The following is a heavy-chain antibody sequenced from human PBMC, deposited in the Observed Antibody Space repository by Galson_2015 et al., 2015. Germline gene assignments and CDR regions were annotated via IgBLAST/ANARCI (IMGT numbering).Heavy chain of an antibody. Sequence: LILSCAASGFIFSNYWMSWVRQAPGGGLEGVSSISRSSRYILHADSVRGRFTVSRDNAKNSLYLQMNSLRAEDTAVYYCAREGSGDSLDYWGQGTLVTVSS. CDR1: GFIFSNYW. CDR3: AREGSGDSLDY. D-gene: IGHD2-15*01. J-gene: IGHJ4*02. CDR2: ISRSSRYI. V-gene: IGHV3-21*01.